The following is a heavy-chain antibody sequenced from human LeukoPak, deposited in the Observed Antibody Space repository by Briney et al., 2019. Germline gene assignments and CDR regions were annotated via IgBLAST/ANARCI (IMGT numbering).Heavy chain of an antibody. CDR1: GFTFSSYA. CDR2: ISYDGSNK. D-gene: IGHD4-23*01. CDR3: AKDFKIYGGNSEVGGAFDI. Sequence: GGSLRLSCAASGFTFSSYAMHWVRQAPGKGLEWVAVISYDGSNKYYADSVKGRFTISRDNSKNTLYLQMNSLRAEDTAVYYCAKDFKIYGGNSEVGGAFDIWGQGTMVTVSS. J-gene: IGHJ3*02. V-gene: IGHV3-30*04.